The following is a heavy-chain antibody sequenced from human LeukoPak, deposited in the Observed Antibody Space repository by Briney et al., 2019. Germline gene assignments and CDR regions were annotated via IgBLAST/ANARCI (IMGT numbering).Heavy chain of an antibody. D-gene: IGHD3-3*01. J-gene: IGHJ4*02. Sequence: ASVKVSCKASGYTFTSYGISWVRQAPGQGLEWMGWISAYNGNTIYAQKFQGRVTMTEDTSTDTAYMELSSLRSEDTAVYYCATALEWLSGGGLDYWGQGTLVTVSS. CDR2: ISAYNGNT. CDR3: ATALEWLSGGGLDY. V-gene: IGHV1-18*01. CDR1: GYTFTSYG.